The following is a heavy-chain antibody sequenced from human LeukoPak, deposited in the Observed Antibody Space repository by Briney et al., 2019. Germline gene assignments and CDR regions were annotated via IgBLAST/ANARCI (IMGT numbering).Heavy chain of an antibody. CDR2: VYTSGNT. CDR1: GGSMSSYY. Sequence: SETLSLTCTVSGGSMSSYYWSWIRQPAGKGLEWVGRVYTSGNTNYNPSLKSRVTMSVDTSKNQFSLKLTSVTAAGTAVYYCARGLSHSKDIWGQGTMVTVCS. V-gene: IGHV4-4*07. CDR3: ARGLSHSKDI. J-gene: IGHJ3*02.